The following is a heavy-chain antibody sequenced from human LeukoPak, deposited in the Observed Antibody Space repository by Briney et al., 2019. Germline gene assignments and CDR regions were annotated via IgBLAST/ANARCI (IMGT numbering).Heavy chain of an antibody. J-gene: IGHJ4*02. CDR1: GGSFSGYY. Sequence: SETLSLTCAVYGGSFSGYYWSWIRQPPGKGLEWIGGINHSGSTNYNPSLKSRVTISVDTSKNQFSLKLSSVTAADTAVYYCARGRSVGATSVDYWGQGTLVTVSS. V-gene: IGHV4-34*01. CDR3: ARGRSVGATSVDY. D-gene: IGHD1-26*01. CDR2: INHSGST.